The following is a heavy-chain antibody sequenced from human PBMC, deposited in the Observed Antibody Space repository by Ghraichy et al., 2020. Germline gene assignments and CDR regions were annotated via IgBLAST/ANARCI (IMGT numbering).Heavy chain of an antibody. CDR3: ARDNSGSTYYDFWSGYYDSPSSFDY. CDR2: IKQDGSEK. V-gene: IGHV3-7*03. Sequence: GGSLRLTCAASGFTFSSYWMSWVRQAPGKGLEWVANIKQDGSEKYYVDSVKGRFTISRDNAKNSLYLQMNSLRAEDTAVYYCARDNSGSTYYDFWSGYYDSPSSFDYWGQGTLVTVSS. J-gene: IGHJ4*02. CDR1: GFTFSSYW. D-gene: IGHD3-3*01.